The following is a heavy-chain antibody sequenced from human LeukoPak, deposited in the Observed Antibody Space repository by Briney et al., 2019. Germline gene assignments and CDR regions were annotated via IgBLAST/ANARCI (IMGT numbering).Heavy chain of an antibody. D-gene: IGHD3-16*01. J-gene: IGHJ4*02. CDR1: GFTFSSYG. Sequence: GGSLRLSCAASGFTFSSYGMHWVRQAPGKGLEWVAVIWYDGSNKYYADSVKGRFTISRDNSKNTLYLQMNSLRAEDTAVYYRAKGRSVLGPTTYFDYWGQGTLVTVSS. V-gene: IGHV3-33*06. CDR2: IWYDGSNK. CDR3: AKGRSVLGPTTYFDY.